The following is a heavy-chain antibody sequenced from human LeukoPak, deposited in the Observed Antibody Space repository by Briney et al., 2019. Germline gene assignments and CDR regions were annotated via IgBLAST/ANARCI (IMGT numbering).Heavy chain of an antibody. CDR3: AKLDAIYYYGMDV. J-gene: IGHJ6*02. V-gene: IGHV3-9*01. CDR1: GFTFSSYA. Sequence: GGSLRLSCAASGFTFSSYAMSWVRQAPGKGLEWVSGISWNSGSIGYADSVKGRFTISRDNAKNSLYLQMNSLRAEDTALYYCAKLDAIYYYGMDVWGQGTTVTVSS. CDR2: ISWNSGSI. D-gene: IGHD1-1*01.